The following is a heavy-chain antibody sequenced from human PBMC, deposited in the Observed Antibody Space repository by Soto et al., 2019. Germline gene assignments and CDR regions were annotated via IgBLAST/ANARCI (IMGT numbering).Heavy chain of an antibody. D-gene: IGHD3-3*01. CDR3: ARVVTIFGVVTGGGMDV. V-gene: IGHV3-33*01. Sequence: QVQLVESGGGVVQPGRSLRLSCAASGFTFSSYGMHWVRQAPGKGLEWVAVMWYDGSNKYYADSVKGRFTISRDNSKNTLYLQMNSLRAEDTAVYYCARVVTIFGVVTGGGMDVWGQGTTVTVSS. CDR1: GFTFSSYG. J-gene: IGHJ6*02. CDR2: MWYDGSNK.